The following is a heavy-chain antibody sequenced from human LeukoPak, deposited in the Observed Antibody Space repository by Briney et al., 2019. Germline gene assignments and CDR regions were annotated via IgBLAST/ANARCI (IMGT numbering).Heavy chain of an antibody. CDR2: ISGSGGST. J-gene: IGHJ4*02. V-gene: IGHV3-23*01. Sequence: RTGGSLRLSCAASGFTFSSYAMSWVRQAPGKGLEWVSAISGSGGSTYYADSVKGRFTISRDNSKNTLYLQMNSLRAEDTAVYYCAREPPAVTSFDYWGQGTLVTVSS. CDR1: GFTFSSYA. CDR3: AREPPAVTSFDY. D-gene: IGHD4-17*01.